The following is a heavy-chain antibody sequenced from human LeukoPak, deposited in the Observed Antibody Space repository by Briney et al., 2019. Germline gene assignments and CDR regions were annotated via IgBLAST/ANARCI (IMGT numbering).Heavy chain of an antibody. V-gene: IGHV3-23*01. Sequence: GGTLRLSCAASGFSFSSYTMNWVRQAPRKGLEWVSGISYSGDSTYYSDSVMGRFTISRDNSKNTVYLQMNSLRAEDTAVYYCARSGNYYDSSGYSDYWGQGTLVTVSS. CDR2: ISYSGDST. J-gene: IGHJ4*02. D-gene: IGHD3-22*01. CDR1: GFSFSSYT. CDR3: ARSGNYYDSSGYSDY.